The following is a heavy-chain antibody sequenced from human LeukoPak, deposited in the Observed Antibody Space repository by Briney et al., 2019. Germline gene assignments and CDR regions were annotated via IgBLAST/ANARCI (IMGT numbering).Heavy chain of an antibody. J-gene: IGHJ4*02. CDR2: IYYSGST. V-gene: IGHV4-59*01. Sequence: SETLSLTCTVSGGSISSYYWSWIRQPPGKGLEWIGYIYYSGSTNYNPSLKSRVTISVDTSRNQFSLKLSSVTAADTAVYYCARDGIAAAAENYFDYWGQGTLVTVSS. CDR3: ARDGIAAAAENYFDY. D-gene: IGHD6-13*01. CDR1: GGSISSYY.